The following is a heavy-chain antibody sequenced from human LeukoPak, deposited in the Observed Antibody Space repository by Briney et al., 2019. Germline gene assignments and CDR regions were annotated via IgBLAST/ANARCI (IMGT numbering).Heavy chain of an antibody. D-gene: IGHD2-2*02. Sequence: SETLSLTCTVSGGSISSGDYYWSWIRQPPGKGLEWIGYIYYSGSTYYNPSLKSRVTISVDTSKNQFSLKLSSVTAADTAVYYCARGEVVPAAIGYYYYYMDVWGKGTTVTVSS. CDR1: GGSISSGDYY. V-gene: IGHV4-30-4*08. CDR2: IYYSGST. CDR3: ARGEVVPAAIGYYYYYMDV. J-gene: IGHJ6*03.